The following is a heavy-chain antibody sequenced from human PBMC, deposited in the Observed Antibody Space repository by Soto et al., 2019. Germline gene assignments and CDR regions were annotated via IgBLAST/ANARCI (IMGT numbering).Heavy chain of an antibody. Sequence: GPTLVNPTETLTLTCTVSGLSRTNGRLGVSGIRQPPGKALEWLAHIFSNDDKSYSTSLKSRLTISKDISRSQVVLTMTNVDPVDSATYYCALIKDCSRPYCYLASFDPWGQGTLVNVSS. CDR2: IFSNDDK. CDR3: ALIKDCSRPYCYLASFDP. D-gene: IGHD2-2*01. V-gene: IGHV2-26*01. CDR1: GLSRTNGRLG. J-gene: IGHJ5*02.